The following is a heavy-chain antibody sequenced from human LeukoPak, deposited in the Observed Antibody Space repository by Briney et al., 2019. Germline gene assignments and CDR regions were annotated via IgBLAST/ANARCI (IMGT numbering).Heavy chain of an antibody. J-gene: IGHJ6*02. Sequence: ASVKVSCKASGYTFTSYDINWVRQATGQGLEWMGWMNPNSGNTGYAQKFQGRVTMTRNTSISTAYMELSSLRSEDTAVYYYARGHGSSGYPYYYGMDVWGQGTTVTVSS. CDR2: MNPNSGNT. CDR1: GYTFTSYD. CDR3: ARGHGSSGYPYYYGMDV. V-gene: IGHV1-8*01. D-gene: IGHD3-22*01.